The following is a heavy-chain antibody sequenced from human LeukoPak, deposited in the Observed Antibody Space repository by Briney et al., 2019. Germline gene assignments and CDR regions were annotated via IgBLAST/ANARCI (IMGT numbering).Heavy chain of an antibody. V-gene: IGHV3-66*01. J-gene: IGHJ1*01. CDR2: IYSGGST. CDR1: GFTVSSNY. CDR3: ARDSDYAEYFQH. D-gene: IGHD4-11*01. Sequence: PGGSLRLSCAASGFTVSSNYMSWVRQAPGKGLEWVSVIYSGGSTYYADFVKGRFTISRDNSKNTLYLQMNSLRAEDTAVYYCARDSDYAEYFQHWGQGTLVTVSS.